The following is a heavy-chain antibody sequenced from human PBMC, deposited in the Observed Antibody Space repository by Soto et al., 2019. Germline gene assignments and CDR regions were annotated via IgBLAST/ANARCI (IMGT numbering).Heavy chain of an antibody. CDR3: ARERYSSSRYLRPYYYGMDV. CDR2: INPNSGGT. D-gene: IGHD6-13*01. Sequence: VSVKVACKASGYTFTGYFMDWVRQATGQGLEWMGWINPNSGGTNYAQKFQGRVTMTRDTSISTAYMELGRLRSDDTAVYYCARERYSSSRYLRPYYYGMDVWGQGTTGTVSS. J-gene: IGHJ6*02. CDR1: GYTFTGYF. V-gene: IGHV1-2*02.